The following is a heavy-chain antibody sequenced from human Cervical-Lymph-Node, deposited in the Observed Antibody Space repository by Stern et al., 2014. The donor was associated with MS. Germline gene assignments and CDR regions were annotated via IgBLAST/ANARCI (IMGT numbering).Heavy chain of an antibody. CDR1: NVSRGSISSYY. J-gene: IGHJ6*02. Sequence: QVQLQESGPGLVKPSATLSLTCTVSNVSRGSISSYYLNWIRQPPGKGLEWIGYIYYGGSTKYNPYFKSRVIMSVDTSKNQFSLKLSSVTAADSAVYYCATDLYDSVYYGMDVWGQGTTVTVSS. CDR3: ATDLYDSVYYGMDV. D-gene: IGHD3-3*01. CDR2: IYYGGST. V-gene: IGHV4-59*01.